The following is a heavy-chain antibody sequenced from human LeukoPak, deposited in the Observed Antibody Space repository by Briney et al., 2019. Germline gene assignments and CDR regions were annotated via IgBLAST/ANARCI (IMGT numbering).Heavy chain of an antibody. J-gene: IGHJ4*02. V-gene: IGHV4-34*01. CDR3: ARSTSVVVTAIFTL. CDR1: GGSFSGYY. D-gene: IGHD2-21*02. Sequence: SKTLSLTCAVYGGSFSGYYWSWIRQPPGKGLEWIGEINHSGSTNYNPSLKSRVTISVDTSKNQFSLKLSSVTAADTAVYYCARSTSVVVTAIFTLWGQGTLVTVSS. CDR2: INHSGST.